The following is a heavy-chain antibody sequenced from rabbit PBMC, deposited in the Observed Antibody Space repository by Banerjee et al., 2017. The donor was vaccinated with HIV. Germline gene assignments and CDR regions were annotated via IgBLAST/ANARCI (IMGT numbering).Heavy chain of an antibody. J-gene: IGHJ4*01. V-gene: IGHV1S47*01. CDR1: GFDFNSYA. Sequence: QEQLVESGGGLVQPGGSLKLSCKASGFDFNSYAVTWVRQAPGKGLEWIGYIDLVFGNTYYASWVNGRFTISSHYAQNTLYLQLNSLTAADTATYFCARGRYAFYAGDGVPGGYVFDLWGPGTLVTVS. D-gene: IGHD4-2*01. CDR3: ARGRYAFYAGDGVPGGYVFDL. CDR2: IDLVFGNT.